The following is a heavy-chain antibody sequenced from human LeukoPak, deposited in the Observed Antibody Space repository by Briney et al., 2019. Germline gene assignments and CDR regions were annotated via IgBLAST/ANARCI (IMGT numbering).Heavy chain of an antibody. J-gene: IGHJ4*02. D-gene: IGHD6-13*01. CDR1: GGTFISYA. CDR3: ARDPDIAAAAYGDLRDY. CDR2: IIPIFGTA. V-gene: IGHV1-69*01. Sequence: SVKVSCKASGGTFISYAISWVRQAPGQGLEWMGGIIPIFGTANYAQKFQGRVTITADESTSTAYMELSSLRSEDTAVYYCARDPDIAAAAYGDLRDYWGQGTLVTVSS.